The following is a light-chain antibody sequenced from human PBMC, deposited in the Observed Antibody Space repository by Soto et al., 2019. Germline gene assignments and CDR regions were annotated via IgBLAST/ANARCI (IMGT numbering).Light chain of an antibody. Sequence: DIQMTQSPSTLSASVGDRVTITCRASQSITVWLAWYQQKPGKAPKLLIYKASSLESGVPSRFSGSGSGTEFTLTVSSLQPDDFAAYYCQQYHDYPWTFGHGTKVEIK. J-gene: IGKJ1*01. CDR2: KAS. V-gene: IGKV1-5*03. CDR1: QSITVW. CDR3: QQYHDYPWT.